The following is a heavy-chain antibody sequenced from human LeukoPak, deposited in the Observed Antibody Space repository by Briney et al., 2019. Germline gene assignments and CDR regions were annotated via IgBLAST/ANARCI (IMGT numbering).Heavy chain of an antibody. J-gene: IGHJ4*02. D-gene: IGHD3-10*01. CDR1: GGTFSSYV. CDR2: IIPIFGTA. V-gene: IGHV1-69*05. CDR3: ARYYGSGSYYLDY. Sequence: ASVKVSXKASGGTFSSYVISWVRQAPGQGLEWMGRIIPIFGTANYAQKFQGRVTITTDESTSTAYMELSSLRSEDTAVYYCARYYGSGSYYLDYWGQGTLVTVSS.